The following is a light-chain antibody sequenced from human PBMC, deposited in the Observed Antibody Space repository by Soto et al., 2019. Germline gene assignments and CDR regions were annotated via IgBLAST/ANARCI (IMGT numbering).Light chain of an antibody. Sequence: SYELTQPPSVSVAPGQTARITCGGNNIGSKSVHWYQQKPGQAPVMVVYDDSDRRSGIPERFSGSNSGNTATLTISRVEAGDEADYYCQVWDSGTDHQVFGTGTKVTVL. J-gene: IGLJ1*01. CDR1: NIGSKS. V-gene: IGLV3-21*02. CDR3: QVWDSGTDHQV. CDR2: DDS.